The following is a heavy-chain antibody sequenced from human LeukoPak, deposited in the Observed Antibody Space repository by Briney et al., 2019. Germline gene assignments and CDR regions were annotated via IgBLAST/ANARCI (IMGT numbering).Heavy chain of an antibody. CDR2: IKTDGSSI. CDR3: TRGQYSYGPFDY. J-gene: IGHJ4*02. V-gene: IGHV3-74*01. Sequence: QAGGSVRLSCGASGFTLRSYWMHWVRQAPGKGLVWVSRIKTDGSSITNADSVKGRFTISRDNDKNTLYLQMNSLRAEDAAVYYCTRGQYSYGPFDYWGQGTLVTVSS. D-gene: IGHD5-18*01. CDR1: GFTLRSYW.